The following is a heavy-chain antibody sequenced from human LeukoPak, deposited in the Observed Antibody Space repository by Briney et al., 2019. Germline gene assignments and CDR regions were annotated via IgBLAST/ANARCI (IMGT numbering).Heavy chain of an antibody. CDR3: ARGDFDWLNYRGFDY. CDR1: GYTFTGYY. CDR2: INPNSGGT. Sequence: GASVKDSCKASGYTFTGYYMHWVRQAPGQGLEWMGWINPNSGGTNYAQKFQGRVTMTRDTSISTAYMELSRLRSDDTAVYYCARGDFDWLNYRGFDYWGQGTLVTVSS. V-gene: IGHV1-2*02. D-gene: IGHD3-9*01. J-gene: IGHJ4*02.